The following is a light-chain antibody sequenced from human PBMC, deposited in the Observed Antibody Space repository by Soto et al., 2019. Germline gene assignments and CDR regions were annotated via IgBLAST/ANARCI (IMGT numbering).Light chain of an antibody. V-gene: IGKV2-28*01. J-gene: IGKJ1*01. Sequence: DMVITQSPLSLPFTPGEPASISCMSSQILLHSNGYNYLDWYLQKPGQSPQLLIYLGSNRASGVPDRFSGSGSGTDFTLKISRVEAEDVGVYYCMQALQTRTFGQGTKVDIK. CDR1: QILLHSNGYNY. CDR2: LGS. CDR3: MQALQTRT.